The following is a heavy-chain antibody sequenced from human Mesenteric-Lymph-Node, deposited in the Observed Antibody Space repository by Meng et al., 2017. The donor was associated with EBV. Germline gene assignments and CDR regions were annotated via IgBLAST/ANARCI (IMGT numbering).Heavy chain of an antibody. J-gene: IGHJ5*01. Sequence: LQDAGPGLGKPYHTPSLPRVVSGDSMSRTNYYWRWIRQPPGKALGLVGYTSNNGNTYYQSSLESRVSISTDRSRNQFSLTMDSVTAADTAVYFCARVGLSEWIDSWGQGILVTVSS. CDR1: GDSMSRTNYY. D-gene: IGHD3-16*01. CDR2: TSNNGNT. V-gene: IGHV4-30-4*01. CDR3: ARVGLSEWIDS.